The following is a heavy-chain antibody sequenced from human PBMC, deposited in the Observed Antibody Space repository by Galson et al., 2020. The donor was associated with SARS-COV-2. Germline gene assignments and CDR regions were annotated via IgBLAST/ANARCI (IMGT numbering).Heavy chain of an antibody. CDR3: ARDNRAAAGIYYFDY. CDR1: GYTFTSYY. J-gene: IGHJ4*02. CDR2: INPSGGST. V-gene: IGHV1-46*03. Sequence: ASVKVSCKASGYTFTSYYMHWVRQAPGQGLEWMGIINPSGGSTSYAQKFQGRVTMTRDTSTSTAYMELSSLRSEDTAVYYCARDNRAAAGIYYFDYWGQGTLVTVAS. D-gene: IGHD6-13*01.